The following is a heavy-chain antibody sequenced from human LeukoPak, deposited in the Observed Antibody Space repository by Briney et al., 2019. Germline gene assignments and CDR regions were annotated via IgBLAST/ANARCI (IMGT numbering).Heavy chain of an antibody. CDR1: GGTFSSYT. CDR3: ARDTTYYDFWRRAWFDP. V-gene: IGHV1-69*04. J-gene: IGHJ5*02. CDR2: IIPILGIA. D-gene: IGHD3-3*01. Sequence: ASVKVSCKASGGTFSSYTISWVRQAPGQGLEWMGRIIPILGIANYAQKFQGRVTITADKSTSTAYMGLSSLRSEDTAVYYCARDTTYYDFWRRAWFDPWGQGTLVTVSS.